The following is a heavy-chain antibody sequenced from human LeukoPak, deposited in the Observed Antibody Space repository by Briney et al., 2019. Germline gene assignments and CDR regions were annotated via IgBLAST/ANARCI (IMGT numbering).Heavy chain of an antibody. J-gene: IGHJ6*02. Sequence: GGSLRLSCAASGFTFSGYAMSWVRQAPGKGLEWVSAISGSGGSTYYADSVKGRFTISRDNSKNTLYLQMNSLRAEDTAVYYCANRRKDGDYYYYGMDVWGQGTTVTVSS. D-gene: IGHD2-8*01. CDR2: ISGSGGST. CDR1: GFTFSGYA. CDR3: ANRRKDGDYYYYGMDV. V-gene: IGHV3-23*01.